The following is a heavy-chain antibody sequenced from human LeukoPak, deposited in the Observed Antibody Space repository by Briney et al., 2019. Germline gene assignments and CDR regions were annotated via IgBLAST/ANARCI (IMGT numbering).Heavy chain of an antibody. D-gene: IGHD6-19*01. J-gene: IGHJ4*02. CDR1: GFTFSSFA. V-gene: IGHV3-64D*06. CDR3: YVSGWTEDIDN. CDR2: ISDNGDMT. Sequence: GGSLRLSCAASGFTFSSFAMSWVRQAPGKGLEYVSAISDNGDMTFYADSVKGRFTISRDNSKNTLYLQMSSLRGEDTAVYYCYVSGWTEDIDNWGQGTLVTVSS.